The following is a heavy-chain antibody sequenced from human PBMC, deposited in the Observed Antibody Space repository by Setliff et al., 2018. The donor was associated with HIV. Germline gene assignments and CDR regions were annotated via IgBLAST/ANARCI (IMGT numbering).Heavy chain of an antibody. J-gene: IGHJ4*02. D-gene: IGHD2-21*01. V-gene: IGHV3-15*01. CDR2: IKSKADGGAT. Sequence: PGGSLRLSCVVSGITFGNAWMSWVRQAPGKGLEWVGRIKSKADGGATDYAAPVKGRFSISRDDSKNMLYLQMNSLETEDTAVYYCTTVTRLVDWGQGALVTVSS. CDR1: GITFGNAW. CDR3: TTVTRLVD.